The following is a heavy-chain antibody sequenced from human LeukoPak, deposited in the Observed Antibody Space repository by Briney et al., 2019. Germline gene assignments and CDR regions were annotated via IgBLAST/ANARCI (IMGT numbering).Heavy chain of an antibody. CDR2: IKSKNDGGTI. Sequence: GGSLRLSCAASGFTVSSNYMSWVRQAPGEGLEWVGRIKSKNDGGTIEYAAPVKGRFIISRDGSKNTLYLQMNSLKTEDTAVYYCTRYCSGSCSYAFDIWGQGTMVTVSS. V-gene: IGHV3-15*01. J-gene: IGHJ3*02. CDR3: TRYCSGSCSYAFDI. CDR1: GFTVSSNY. D-gene: IGHD2-15*01.